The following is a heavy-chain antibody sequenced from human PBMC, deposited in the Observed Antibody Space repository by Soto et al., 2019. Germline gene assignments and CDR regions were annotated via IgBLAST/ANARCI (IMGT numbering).Heavy chain of an antibody. V-gene: IGHV3-20*04. J-gene: IGHJ6*02. Sequence: LRLSCAASGFTFSSYAMHWVRQAPGKGLEWVGFIWNGGSTGYADSVKGRFTISRDNAKNSLYLQMNSLRAEDTALYYCARDRGGYCSSTSCPPTYGMDVWGQGTTVTVSS. CDR1: GFTFSSYA. CDR2: FIWNGGST. D-gene: IGHD2-2*01. CDR3: ARDRGGYCSSTSCPPTYGMDV.